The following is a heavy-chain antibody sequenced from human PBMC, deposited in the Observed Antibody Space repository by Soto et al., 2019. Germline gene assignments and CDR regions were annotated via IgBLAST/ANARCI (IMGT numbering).Heavy chain of an antibody. Sequence: ASVKVSCKGSGYTLTSYVMHSVRQAPGQRLEWMGWINGGNGNTKYSQRFQGRVTITSDTSASTVYMELSSLKSEDTAVYYCARGGGDFGVAFNDYWGQGALVTVSS. J-gene: IGHJ4*02. CDR1: GYTLTSYV. D-gene: IGHD3-3*01. CDR2: INGGNGNT. V-gene: IGHV1-3*01. CDR3: ARGGGDFGVAFNDY.